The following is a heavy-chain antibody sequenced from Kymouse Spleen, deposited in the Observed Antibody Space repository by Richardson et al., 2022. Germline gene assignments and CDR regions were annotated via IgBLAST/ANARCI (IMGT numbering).Heavy chain of an antibody. Sequence: QVQLQQWGAGLLKPSETLSLTCAVYGGSFSGYYWSWIRQPPGKGLEWIGEINHSGSTNYNPSLKSRVTISVDTSKNQFSLKLSSVTAADTAVYYCARDGSPSYYGMDVWGQGTTVTVSS. D-gene: IGHD1-26*01. CDR1: GGSFSGYY. J-gene: IGHJ6*02. CDR3: ARDGSPSYYGMDV. V-gene: IGHV4-34*01. CDR2: INHSGST.